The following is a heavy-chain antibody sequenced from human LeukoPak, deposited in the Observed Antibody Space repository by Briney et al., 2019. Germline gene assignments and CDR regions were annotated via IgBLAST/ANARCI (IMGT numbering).Heavy chain of an antibody. D-gene: IGHD3-10*01. J-gene: IGHJ4*02. V-gene: IGHV3-23*01. CDR3: ASLFTMVRGVIVDY. Sequence: PGGSLRLSCAASGFTFSSYAMSWVRQAPGKGLEWVSAISGSGGSTYYADSVKGRFTIYRDNSKNTLYLQMNSLRAEDTAVYYCASLFTMVRGVIVDYWGQGTLVTVSS. CDR2: ISGSGGST. CDR1: GFTFSSYA.